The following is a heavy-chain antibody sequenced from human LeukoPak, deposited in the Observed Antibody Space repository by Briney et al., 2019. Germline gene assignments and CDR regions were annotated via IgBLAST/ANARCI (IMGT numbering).Heavy chain of an antibody. CDR2: ISYDGSNK. Sequence: GGSLRLSCAASGFTFSGYGMHWVRQAPGKGLEWVAVISYDGSNKYFADSVKGRFTISRDNSKNTLYLQVNSLRAEDTAVYYCAKASDPCRLPYYFDYWGRGTLVTVST. J-gene: IGHJ4*02. CDR3: AKASDPCRLPYYFDY. V-gene: IGHV3-30*18. D-gene: IGHD2-15*01. CDR1: GFTFSGYG.